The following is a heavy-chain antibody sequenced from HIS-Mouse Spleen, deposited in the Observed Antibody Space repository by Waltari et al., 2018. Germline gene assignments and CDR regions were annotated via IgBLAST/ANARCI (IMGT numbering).Heavy chain of an antibody. Sequence: QLQLQESGPGLVKPSETLSLTCTVSGGSISSISFYWGCIRQPPGKGLEWIGSIYYSGSTYYNPSLKSRVTISVDTSKNQFSLKLSSVTAADTAVYYCAREIPYSSSWYDWYFDLWGRGTLVTVSS. CDR3: AREIPYSSSWYDWYFDL. D-gene: IGHD6-13*01. CDR1: GGSISSISFY. CDR2: IYYSGST. J-gene: IGHJ2*01. V-gene: IGHV4-39*07.